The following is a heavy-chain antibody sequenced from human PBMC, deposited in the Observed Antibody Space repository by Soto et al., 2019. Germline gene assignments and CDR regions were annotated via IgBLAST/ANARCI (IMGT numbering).Heavy chain of an antibody. CDR3: AAVPYYYDSSGYQLDY. J-gene: IGHJ4*02. Sequence: QVQLVQSGAEVKKPGASVKVSCKASGYTFTSYGISWVRQAPGQGLEWMGWISAYNGNTNYAQKLQGRVTMTTDTSTSTAYMELRSLRSDDTAVYYCAAVPYYYDSSGYQLDYWGQGTLVTVSS. D-gene: IGHD3-22*01. CDR2: ISAYNGNT. CDR1: GYTFTSYG. V-gene: IGHV1-18*01.